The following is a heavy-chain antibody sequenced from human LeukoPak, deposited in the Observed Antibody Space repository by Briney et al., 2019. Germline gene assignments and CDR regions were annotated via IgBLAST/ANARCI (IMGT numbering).Heavy chain of an antibody. CDR3: ARGYSSGWYYYYGMDV. CDR1: GGSFSGYY. J-gene: IGHJ6*04. Sequence: SETLSLTCAVYGGSFSGYYWSWIRQPPGKGLEWIGEINHSGSTNYNPSLRSRVTKSVDTSKNQFSLKLSSVTAADTAVYYCARGYSSGWYYYYGMDVWGKGTTVTVSS. V-gene: IGHV4-34*01. D-gene: IGHD6-25*01. CDR2: INHSGST.